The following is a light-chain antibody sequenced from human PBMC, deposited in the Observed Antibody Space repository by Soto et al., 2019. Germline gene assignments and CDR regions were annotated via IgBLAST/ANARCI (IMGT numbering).Light chain of an antibody. Sequence: QSVLTQPPSVSGAPGQRVTISCTGSSSNIGAGYDVHWYQQLPGTAPKLLMYGNNIRPSGVPDRFSDYKSGTSASLAITGLQAEDEAAYFCQSYDSSLRGLVFGGGTKLTVL. CDR3: QSYDSSLRGLV. V-gene: IGLV1-40*01. J-gene: IGLJ2*01. CDR2: GNN. CDR1: SSNIGAGYD.